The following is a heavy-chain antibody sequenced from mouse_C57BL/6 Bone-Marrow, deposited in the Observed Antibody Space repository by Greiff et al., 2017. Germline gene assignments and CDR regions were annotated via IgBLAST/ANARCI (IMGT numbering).Heavy chain of an antibody. D-gene: IGHD2-14*01. J-gene: IGHJ4*01. Sequence: EVMLVESGGGLVKPGGSLKLSCAASGFTFSSYALSWVRQTPEKRLEWVATISDGGSYTYYPDNVKGRFTISRDNAKNNLYLQMSHLKSEDTAMYYCARSLTSLIGDYGGQGTSVTVSS. V-gene: IGHV5-4*03. CDR1: GFTFSSYA. CDR3: ARSLTSLIGDY. CDR2: ISDGGSYT.